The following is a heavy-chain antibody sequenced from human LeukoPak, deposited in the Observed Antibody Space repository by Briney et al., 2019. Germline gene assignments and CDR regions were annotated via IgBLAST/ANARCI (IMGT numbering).Heavy chain of an antibody. Sequence: NPGGSLRLSCAASGFTFSSYSMNWVRQAPGKGLEWGSSISSSSSYIYYADSVKGRFTISRDNDKNSLYLQMNSLRAEDTAVYYCAMATVTTREGYFDYWGQGTLVTVSS. CDR3: AMATVTTREGYFDY. CDR2: ISSSSSYI. V-gene: IGHV3-21*01. CDR1: GFTFSSYS. D-gene: IGHD4-11*01. J-gene: IGHJ4*02.